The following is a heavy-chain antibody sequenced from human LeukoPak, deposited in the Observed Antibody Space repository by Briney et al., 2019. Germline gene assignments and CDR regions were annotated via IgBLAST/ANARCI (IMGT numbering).Heavy chain of an antibody. D-gene: IGHD4-17*01. J-gene: IGHJ4*02. Sequence: PGGSLRLSCAASGFTFSSHAMSWVRLAPPKGLEWVSSIIGSGGSTYYADSVKGRFTISRDNSKNTLYLQMNSLRAEDTAVYYCAKDRKTTVLEGGQGTLVTVSS. CDR2: IIGSGGST. CDR1: GFTFSSHA. CDR3: AKDRKTTVLE. V-gene: IGHV3-23*01.